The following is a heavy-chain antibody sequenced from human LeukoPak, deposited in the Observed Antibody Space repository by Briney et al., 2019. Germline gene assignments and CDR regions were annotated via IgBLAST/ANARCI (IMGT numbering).Heavy chain of an antibody. CDR3: AREVVVVVPAAMASYNWFDP. D-gene: IGHD2-2*01. J-gene: IGHJ5*02. V-gene: IGHV4-34*01. CDR1: GGSFSGCY. Sequence: SETLSLTCAVYGGSFSGCYWSWIRQPPGKGLEWIGEINHSGSTNYNPSLKSRVTISVDTSKNQFSLKLSSVTAADTAVYYCAREVVVVVPAAMASYNWFDPWGQGTLVTVSS. CDR2: INHSGST.